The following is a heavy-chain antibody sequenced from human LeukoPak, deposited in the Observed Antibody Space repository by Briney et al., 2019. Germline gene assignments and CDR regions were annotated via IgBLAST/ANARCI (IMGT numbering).Heavy chain of an antibody. V-gene: IGHV3-30*02. CDR2: IRYDGSNK. CDR1: GFTFSSYG. J-gene: IGHJ4*02. D-gene: IGHD4-11*01. CDR3: AKVGGDYSNRNFDY. Sequence: GGSLRLSCAASGFTFSSYGMHWVRQAPGKGLEGVAFIRYDGSNKYYADSVKGRFTISRYNSKNTLYLQMNSLRAEDTAVYYCAKVGGDYSNRNFDYWGQGTLVTVSS.